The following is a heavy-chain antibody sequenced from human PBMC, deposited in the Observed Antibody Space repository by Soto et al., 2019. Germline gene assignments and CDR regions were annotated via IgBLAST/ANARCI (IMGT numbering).Heavy chain of an antibody. CDR1: GDSISSSSYY. CDR3: AKTGPYDILTYWYFDL. J-gene: IGHJ2*01. CDR2: IYYSGTT. V-gene: IGHV4-39*01. Sequence: SETLSLTCIVSGDSISSSSYYWAWIRQPPGKGLEWIGSIYYSGTTYYNPSLESRVTISIDTSKNQFSLKVSSLTAADTAVYYCAKTGPYDILTYWYFDLWGRGTLVTVSS. D-gene: IGHD3-9*01.